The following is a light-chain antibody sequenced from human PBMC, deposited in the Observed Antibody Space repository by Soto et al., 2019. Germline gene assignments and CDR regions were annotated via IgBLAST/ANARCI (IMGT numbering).Light chain of an antibody. CDR3: TAWDDSLNGVV. J-gene: IGLJ2*01. CDR2: NND. Sequence: QSVLTQPPSASGTPGQRVTISCSGSSSNIGSNTVHWYQQLPGTAPKLLIYNNDQRPSGVPDRFSGSKSGTSASLAITWLRSEDESDYYCTAWDDSLNGVVFGGGTKLTVL. CDR1: SSNIGSNT. V-gene: IGLV1-44*01.